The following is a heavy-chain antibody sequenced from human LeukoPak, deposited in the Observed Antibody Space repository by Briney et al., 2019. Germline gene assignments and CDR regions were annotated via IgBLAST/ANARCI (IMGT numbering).Heavy chain of an antibody. CDR1: GYTFTSYD. D-gene: IGHD2-15*01. V-gene: IGHV1-8*03. Sequence: GASVKVSCKASGYTFTSYDINWVRQATGQGLEWMGWMNPNSGNTGYAQKFQGRVTITRNTSISTAYMELSSLRSEDTAVYYCASSSGGSCYRHPFDYWGQGTLVTVSS. J-gene: IGHJ4*02. CDR3: ASSSGGSCYRHPFDY. CDR2: MNPNSGNT.